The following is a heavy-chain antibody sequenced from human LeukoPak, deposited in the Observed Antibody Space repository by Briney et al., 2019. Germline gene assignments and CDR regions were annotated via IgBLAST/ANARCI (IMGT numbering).Heavy chain of an antibody. V-gene: IGHV3-7*01. CDR2: IKHDGSEE. CDR1: GLTISGQW. Sequence: GGSLRLSCVASGLTISGQWMNWVRQAPGQGLEWVANIKHDGSEEYYVDSVKGRFTISRDDGRNSVSLQMNSVRAEDTAVYYCGYTNNFYHWGQGTLVVVSS. J-gene: IGHJ4*02. CDR3: GYTNNFYH. D-gene: IGHD3-16*02.